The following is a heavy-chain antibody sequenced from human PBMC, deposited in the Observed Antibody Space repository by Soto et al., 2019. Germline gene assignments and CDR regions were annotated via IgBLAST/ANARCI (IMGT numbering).Heavy chain of an antibody. CDR2: IWYDGSNK. D-gene: IGHD2-15*01. V-gene: IGHV3-33*01. J-gene: IGHJ4*02. Sequence: QTYLVESGGGVVQPGGSLRLSCVASGSIFSGYGMHWVRQAPGKGLEWVAVIWYDGSNKYYADSVKGRFTISRDNSKNMLYLQMDSLRAEDTAVYYCARDGIGGPVFRRFCAYWGQGTLVTVSS. CDR3: ARDGIGGPVFRRFCAY. CDR1: GSIFSGYG.